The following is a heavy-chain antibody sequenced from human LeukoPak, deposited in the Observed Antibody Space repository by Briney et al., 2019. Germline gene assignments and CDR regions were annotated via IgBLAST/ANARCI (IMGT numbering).Heavy chain of an antibody. D-gene: IGHD2-15*01. CDR2: IYYSGTT. V-gene: IGHV4-59*01. J-gene: IGHJ4*02. CDR3: ARDRASAGGFDY. CDR1: GGSISPYY. Sequence: SETLSLTCSVSGGSISPYYWSWIRQPPGKGLEWIGYIYYSGTTNYNPSLQSRITISVATSKNQFSLKLSSVTAADTALYYCARDRASAGGFDYWGQGTLVTVSS.